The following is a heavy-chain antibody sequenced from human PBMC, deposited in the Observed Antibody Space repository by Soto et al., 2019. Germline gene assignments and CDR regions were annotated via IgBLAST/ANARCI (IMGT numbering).Heavy chain of an antibody. J-gene: IGHJ4*02. CDR3: ARDSAFLFGSTGYFDY. CDR2: ISGHDGKT. V-gene: IGHV1-18*04. Sequence: QVELKQSGAAVKKPGASVKVSCRASGYTFANYGITWVRQAPGQGLQWMGWISGHDGKTKSNKNLQGRITMTTDTSTKPAYLELKNLKSEDTAIYYCARDSAFLFGSTGYFDYWGQGTLVSVSS. CDR1: GYTFANYG. D-gene: IGHD2-15*01.